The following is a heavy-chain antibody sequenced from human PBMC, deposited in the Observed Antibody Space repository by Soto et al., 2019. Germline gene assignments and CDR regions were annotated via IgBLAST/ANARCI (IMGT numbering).Heavy chain of an antibody. V-gene: IGHV1-3*01. D-gene: IGHD3-9*01. J-gene: IGHJ5*02. CDR3: ARDATELRYFDWLPNNWFDP. CDR2: INAGNGNT. Sequence: GASVKVSCKASGYTFTSYAMHWVRQAPGQRLEWMGWINAGNGNTKYSQKFQGRVTITRDTSASTAYMELSSLRSEDTAVYYCARDATELRYFDWLPNNWFDPWGQGTLVTVSS. CDR1: GYTFTSYA.